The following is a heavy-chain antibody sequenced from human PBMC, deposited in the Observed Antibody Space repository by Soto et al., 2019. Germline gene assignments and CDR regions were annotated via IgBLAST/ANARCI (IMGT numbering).Heavy chain of an antibody. CDR3: AKYRPTAAEGFTLDY. Sequence: SETLSLTCTVSGGSINNFLWSWIRQPPGKRLEWIGYIDYTGSTTYNPSLESRVTMSVDTSKNQFSVKLSSVNAADTTVYYCAKYRPTAAEGFTLDYWGRGTLVTVSS. CDR1: GGSINNFL. V-gene: IGHV4-59*01. D-gene: IGHD6-13*01. CDR2: IDYTGST. J-gene: IGHJ4*02.